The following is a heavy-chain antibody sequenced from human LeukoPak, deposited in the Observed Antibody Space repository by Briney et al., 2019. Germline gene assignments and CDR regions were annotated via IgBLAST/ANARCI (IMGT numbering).Heavy chain of an antibody. CDR1: GGSISSYY. CDR2: IYYSGST. CDR3: AGYYDFWSGYMDV. Sequence: PSETLSLTCTVSGGSISSYYWSWLRQPPGKGLEGIGYIYYSGSTNYNPSLKSRVTISVDTSKNQFSLKLSSVTAADTAVYYCAGYYDFWSGYMDVWGKGTTVTVSS. D-gene: IGHD3-3*01. V-gene: IGHV4-59*01. J-gene: IGHJ6*03.